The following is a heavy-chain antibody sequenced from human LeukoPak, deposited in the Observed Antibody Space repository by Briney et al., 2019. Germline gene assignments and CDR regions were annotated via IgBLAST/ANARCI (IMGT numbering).Heavy chain of an antibody. Sequence: SETLSLTCAVYGGSFSDYYWSWIRQPPGKGLEWIGEINHSGSTNYNPSLKSRVTISVDTSKNQFSLKLSSVTAADTAVYYCARGLYCTNGVCQTQKFDYWGQGTLVTVSS. V-gene: IGHV4-34*01. D-gene: IGHD2-8*01. CDR1: GGSFSDYY. CDR2: INHSGST. CDR3: ARGLYCTNGVCQTQKFDY. J-gene: IGHJ4*02.